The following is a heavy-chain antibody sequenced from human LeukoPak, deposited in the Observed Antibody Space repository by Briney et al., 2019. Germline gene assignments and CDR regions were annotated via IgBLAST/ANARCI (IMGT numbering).Heavy chain of an antibody. V-gene: IGHV4-59*01. CDR1: GGSISGYY. CDR2: IYYSGST. Sequence: SETLSLTCTVSGGSISGYYWSWIRQPPGKGLEWIGYIYYSGSTNYNPSLKSRVTISLDTSKNQFSLKLSSVTAADTAVYYCARVADCGDDCYYSAFDIGGQGTMVTVSS. J-gene: IGHJ3*02. D-gene: IGHD2-21*02. CDR3: ARVADCGDDCYYSAFDI.